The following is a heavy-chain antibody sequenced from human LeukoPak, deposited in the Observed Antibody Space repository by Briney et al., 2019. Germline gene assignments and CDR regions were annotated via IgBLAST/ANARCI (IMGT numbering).Heavy chain of an antibody. D-gene: IGHD3-10*02. CDR2: ISSSGSTI. V-gene: IGHV3-11*04. CDR3: AELGITMIGGV. J-gene: IGHJ6*04. CDR1: GGSISSSSYY. Sequence: LSLTCTVSGGSISSSSYYWGWIRQPPGKGLEWVSYISSSGSTIYYADSVKGRFTISRDNAKNSLYLQMNSLRAEDTAVYYCAELGITMIGGVWGKGTTVTISP.